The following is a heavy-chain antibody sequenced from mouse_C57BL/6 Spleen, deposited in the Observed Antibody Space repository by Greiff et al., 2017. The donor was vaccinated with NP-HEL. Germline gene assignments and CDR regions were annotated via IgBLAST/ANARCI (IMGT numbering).Heavy chain of an antibody. CDR1: GHSITSGYY. D-gene: IGHD2-1*01. CDR2: ISYDGSN. J-gene: IGHJ3*01. Sequence: ESGPGLVKPSQSLSLTCSVTGHSITSGYYWNWIRQFPGNKLEWMGYISYDGSNNYNPSLKNRISITRDTSKNQFFLKLNSVTTEDTATYYCARGSLPTWFAYWGQGTLVTVSA. V-gene: IGHV3-6*01. CDR3: ARGSLPTWFAY.